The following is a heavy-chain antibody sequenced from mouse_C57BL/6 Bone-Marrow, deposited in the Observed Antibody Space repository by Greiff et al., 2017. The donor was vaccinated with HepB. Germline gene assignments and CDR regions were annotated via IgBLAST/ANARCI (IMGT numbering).Heavy chain of an antibody. Sequence: QVQLQQSGAELVRPGPSVKVSCKASGYAFTNYLIEWVKQRPGQGLEWIGVINPGSGGTNYNEKFKGKATLTADKSSSTAYMQLSSLTSEDSAVYFCARGAFYWYFDVWGTGTTVTVSS. J-gene: IGHJ1*03. CDR2: INPGSGGT. CDR3: ARGAFYWYFDV. CDR1: GYAFTNYL. V-gene: IGHV1-54*01.